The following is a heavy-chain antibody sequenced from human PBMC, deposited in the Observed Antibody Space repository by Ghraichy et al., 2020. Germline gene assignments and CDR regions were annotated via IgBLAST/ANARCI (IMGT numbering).Heavy chain of an antibody. J-gene: IGHJ4*02. V-gene: IGHV1-3*01. D-gene: IGHD6-19*01. CDR3: ARDLVSGQWLVY. Sequence: ASVKVSCKASGYTFTSYAMHWVRQAPGQRLEWMGWINAGNGNTKYSQKFQGRVTITRDTSASTAYMELSSLRSEDTAVYYCARDLVSGQWLVYWGQGTLVTVSS. CDR2: INAGNGNT. CDR1: GYTFTSYA.